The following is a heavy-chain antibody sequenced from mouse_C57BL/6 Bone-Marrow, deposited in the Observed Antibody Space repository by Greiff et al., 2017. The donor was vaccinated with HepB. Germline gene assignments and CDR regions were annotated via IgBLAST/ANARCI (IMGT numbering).Heavy chain of an antibody. CDR3: GPFDD. J-gene: IGHJ2*01. Sequence: QVQLKESGAELARPGASVKLSCKASGYTFTSYGISWVKQRTGQGLEWIGEIYPRSGNTYYNEKFKGKATLTADKSSSTAYMELRSLTSEDSAVYFCGPFDDWGQGTTLTVSS. V-gene: IGHV1-81*01. CDR2: IYPRSGNT. CDR1: GYTFTSYG.